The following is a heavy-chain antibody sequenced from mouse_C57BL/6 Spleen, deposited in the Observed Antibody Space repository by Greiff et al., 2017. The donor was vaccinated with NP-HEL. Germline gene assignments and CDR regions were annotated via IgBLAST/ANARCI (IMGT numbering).Heavy chain of an antibody. D-gene: IGHD4-1*02. CDR3: ARSQLGPFAY. CDR1: GYAFSSSW. V-gene: IGHV1-82*01. J-gene: IGHJ3*01. Sequence: QVQLKESGPELVKPGASVKISCKASGYAFSSSWMNWVKQRPGKGLEWIGRIYPGDGDTNYNGKFKGKATLTADKSSSTAYMQLSSLTSEDSAVYFCARSQLGPFAYWGQGTLVTVSA. CDR2: IYPGDGDT.